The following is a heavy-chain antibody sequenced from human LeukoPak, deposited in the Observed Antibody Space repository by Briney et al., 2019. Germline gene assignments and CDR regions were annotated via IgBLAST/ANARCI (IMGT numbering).Heavy chain of an antibody. CDR2: IYYSGST. J-gene: IGHJ4*02. Sequence: SETLSLTCAVYGGSFSGYYWSWIRQHPGKGLEWIGYIYYSGSTYYNPSLKSRVTISVDTSKNQFSLKLSSVTAADTAVYYCARFDPYATFDYWGQGTLVTVSS. CDR1: GGSFSGYY. CDR3: ARFDPYATFDY. D-gene: IGHD3-10*01. V-gene: IGHV4-31*11.